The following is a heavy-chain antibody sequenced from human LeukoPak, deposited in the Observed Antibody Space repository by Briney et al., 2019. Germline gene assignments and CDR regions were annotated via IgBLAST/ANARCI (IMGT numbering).Heavy chain of an antibody. D-gene: IGHD2-15*01. V-gene: IGHV3-30-3*01. CDR1: GFTFSSYA. Sequence: PGGSLRLSCAASGFTFSSYAMHWVRQAPGKGLEWVAVISYDGSNKYYADSVKGRFTISRDNSKNTLYLQMNSLRAEDTAVYYCAKDSSSRRAYVVGALDYWGQGTLVTVSS. CDR2: ISYDGSNK. J-gene: IGHJ4*02. CDR3: AKDSSSRRAYVVGALDY.